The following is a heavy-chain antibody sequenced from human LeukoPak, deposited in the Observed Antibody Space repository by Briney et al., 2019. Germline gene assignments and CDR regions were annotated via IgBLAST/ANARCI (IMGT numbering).Heavy chain of an antibody. Sequence: GGSLRLSCAVSGFAFSDYGMHWVRQAPGKGLDWVAVISYDGSHAYYADSVKGRFTISRDNSKNTLYLQMNSLRAEGTAVYYCAKSNSGWYVPPSDWGQGTLVTVSS. J-gene: IGHJ4*02. CDR1: GFAFSDYG. V-gene: IGHV3-30*18. D-gene: IGHD6-19*01. CDR3: AKSNSGWYVPPSD. CDR2: ISYDGSHA.